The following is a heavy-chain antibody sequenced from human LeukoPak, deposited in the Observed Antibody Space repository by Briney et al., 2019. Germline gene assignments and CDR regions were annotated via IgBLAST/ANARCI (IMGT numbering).Heavy chain of an antibody. CDR3: AREMYAGWYFAFDI. J-gene: IGHJ3*02. D-gene: IGHD6-19*01. V-gene: IGHV3-21*01. Sequence: GSLRLSCTVSGFTFSSFTMNCVRQGPGKGLEWVASISNSGDYISYADSLKGRFTISRDNAKNSLFLQMSSLRAEDTAVYYCAREMYAGWYFAFDIWGQGTMVTVSS. CDR1: GFTFSSFT. CDR2: ISNSGDYI.